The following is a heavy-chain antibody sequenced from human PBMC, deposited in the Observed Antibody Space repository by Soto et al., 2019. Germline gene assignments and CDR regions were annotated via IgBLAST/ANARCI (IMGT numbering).Heavy chain of an antibody. D-gene: IGHD6-19*01. CDR2: IYHSGTT. CDR3: ARGRIAVAGYFDY. CDR1: GDYISSGFD. Sequence: PSETQCLTYAVSGDYISSGFDWAWIRQPPGKGLEWVASIYHSGTTYYNPSLTSRVTISVDTSKNQFSLKLSSVTAADSAVYYCARGRIAVAGYFDYWGQGTLVTVSS. V-gene: IGHV4-38-2*01. J-gene: IGHJ4*02.